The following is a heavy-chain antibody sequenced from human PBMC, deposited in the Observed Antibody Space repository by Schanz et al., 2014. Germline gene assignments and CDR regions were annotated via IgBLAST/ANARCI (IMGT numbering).Heavy chain of an antibody. V-gene: IGHV1-46*01. CDR2: IYLSGGST. D-gene: IGHD1-26*01. CDR1: GYTFTNYY. CDR3: ARGFLASGGKTFDC. Sequence: QVQLVQSGAEVKKPGASVKLSCKASGYTFTNYYIHWVRQAPGQGLEWMGRIYLSGGSTNYAQQFLGRLTMTRDTSTNTVYMNLSSLTSADTAVYYCARGFLASGGKTFDCWGQGTLVTVSS. J-gene: IGHJ4*02.